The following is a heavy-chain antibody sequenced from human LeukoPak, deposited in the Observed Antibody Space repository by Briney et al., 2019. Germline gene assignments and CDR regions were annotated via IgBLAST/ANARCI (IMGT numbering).Heavy chain of an antibody. V-gene: IGHV3-21*01. D-gene: IGHD3-3*01. Sequence: GGSLGLSCAASGFTFSSYSMNWVRQAPGKGLEWVSSISSSSSYIYYADSVKGRSTISRDNAKNSLYLQMNSLRAEDTAVYYCARASGGDFWSGSNYYYYGMDVWGQGTTVTVSS. CDR1: GFTFSSYS. CDR3: ARASGGDFWSGSNYYYYGMDV. CDR2: ISSSSSYI. J-gene: IGHJ6*02.